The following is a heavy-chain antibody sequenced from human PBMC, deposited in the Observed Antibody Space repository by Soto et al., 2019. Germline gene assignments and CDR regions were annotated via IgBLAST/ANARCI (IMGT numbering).Heavy chain of an antibody. Sequence: SETLSLTCFVSGGSVCSNRLYWGWLRQPPGKGLEWVWSIDNNGVTNDNSSHKSRVTISRDTSKNQYSLRLPSVTAADTAVYYCGKILGGATGHTDANSWGPGTLVTVSS. J-gene: IGHJ4*02. V-gene: IGHV4-39*01. CDR2: IDNNGVT. CDR3: GKILGGATGHTDANS. D-gene: IGHD1-26*01. CDR1: GGSVCSNRLY.